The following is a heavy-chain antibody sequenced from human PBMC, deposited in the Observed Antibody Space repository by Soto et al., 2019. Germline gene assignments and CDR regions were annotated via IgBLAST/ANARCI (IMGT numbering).Heavy chain of an antibody. Sequence: ASVKVSCKAPPYTFIFYYMDWVRQAPGQGLEWMGWTNPNSGGTNYAQKFQGWVTMTRDTSISTAYMELSRLRSDDTAVYYCARNWGVIITGTQHGNDAFDIWGQGTMVTVSS. CDR1: PYTFIFYY. V-gene: IGHV1-2*04. D-gene: IGHD3-10*01. CDR3: ARNWGVIITGTQHGNDAFDI. CDR2: TNPNSGGT. J-gene: IGHJ3*02.